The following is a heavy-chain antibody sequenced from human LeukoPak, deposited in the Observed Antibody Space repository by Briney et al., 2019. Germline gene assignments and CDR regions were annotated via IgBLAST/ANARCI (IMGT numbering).Heavy chain of an antibody. Sequence: KSSETLSLTCTVSGYSISSGYYWGWIRQPPGKGLEWIGSIYHSGSTYYNPSLKSRVTISVDTSKNQFSLKLSSVTAADTAVYYCARDDYYDSSGYSSFDYWGQGTLVTVSS. D-gene: IGHD3-22*01. V-gene: IGHV4-38-2*02. J-gene: IGHJ4*02. CDR1: GYSISSGYY. CDR3: ARDDYYDSSGYSSFDY. CDR2: IYHSGST.